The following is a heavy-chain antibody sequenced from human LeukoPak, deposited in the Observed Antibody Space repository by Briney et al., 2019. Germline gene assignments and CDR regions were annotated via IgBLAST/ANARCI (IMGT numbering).Heavy chain of an antibody. Sequence: GGSLRLSCPASGFTFTNFAMSWVRQAPGKGLEWVSGILASGGTTYYADSVKGRFTSSRDNSKNTPYLQMSSLRAEDTAIYYCAKNYYGYTGPYSWVFDYWGQGTLVTVSS. CDR1: GFTFTNFA. D-gene: IGHD3-10*01. J-gene: IGHJ4*02. CDR3: AKNYYGYTGPYSWVFDY. V-gene: IGHV3-23*01. CDR2: ILASGGTT.